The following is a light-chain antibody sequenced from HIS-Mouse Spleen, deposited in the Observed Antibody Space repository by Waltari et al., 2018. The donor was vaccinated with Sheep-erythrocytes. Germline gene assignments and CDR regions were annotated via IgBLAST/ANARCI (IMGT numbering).Light chain of an antibody. CDR3: QAWDSSTAV. J-gene: IGLJ2*01. CDR1: KLGDKY. V-gene: IGLV3-1*01. CDR2: QDS. Sequence: SYELTQPPSVSVSPGQTASITCSGDKLGDKYACWYQQKPGQSPVLVIYQDSTRHSGIPERFSGSNSGNTATLTISGTQAMDEADYYCQAWDSSTAVFGGGTKLTVL.